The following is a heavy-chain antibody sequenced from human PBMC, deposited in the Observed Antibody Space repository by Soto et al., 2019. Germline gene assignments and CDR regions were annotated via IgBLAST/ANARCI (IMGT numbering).Heavy chain of an antibody. Sequence: SETLSLTCTVSGGSISSSSSYWRWIRQPPGKGLEWVGSIYYIGSTYYNPSLRSRVTISVDTSKNQFSLKLSSVTAADTAVYYCARRRGYCSSTSCYVGWFDPWGQGTLVTVSS. J-gene: IGHJ5*02. CDR2: IYYIGST. V-gene: IGHV4-39*07. CDR3: ARRRGYCSSTSCYVGWFDP. D-gene: IGHD2-2*01. CDR1: GGSISSSSSY.